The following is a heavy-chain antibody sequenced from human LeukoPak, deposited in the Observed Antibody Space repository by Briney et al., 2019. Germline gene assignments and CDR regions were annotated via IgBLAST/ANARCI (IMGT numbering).Heavy chain of an antibody. CDR1: GGTFSSYA. CDR2: IIPIFGTA. Sequence: SVKASCKASGGTFSSYAISWVRQAPGQGLEWMGGIIPIFGTANYAQKFQGRVTITTDESTSTAYMELSSLRSEDTAVYYCARGGRYYDSSGYYRFDYWGQGTLVTVSS. V-gene: IGHV1-69*05. CDR3: ARGGRYYDSSGYYRFDY. J-gene: IGHJ4*02. D-gene: IGHD3-22*01.